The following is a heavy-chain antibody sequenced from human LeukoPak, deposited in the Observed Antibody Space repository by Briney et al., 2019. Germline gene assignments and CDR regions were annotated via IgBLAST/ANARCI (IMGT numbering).Heavy chain of an antibody. CDR1: GGTFSSYA. Sequence: ASVKVSCKASGGTFSSYAISWVRQAPGQGLEWMGGIILIFGTANCAQKFQGRATITADESTSTAYMELSSLRSEDTAVYYCARDLGSRDGYIYDFDYWGQGTLVTVSS. CDR3: ARDLGSRDGYIYDFDY. D-gene: IGHD5-24*01. V-gene: IGHV1-69*01. CDR2: IILIFGTA. J-gene: IGHJ4*02.